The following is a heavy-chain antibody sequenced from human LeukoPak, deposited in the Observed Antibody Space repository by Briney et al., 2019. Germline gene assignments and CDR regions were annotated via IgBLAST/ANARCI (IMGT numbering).Heavy chain of an antibody. CDR2: IYDSGST. J-gene: IGHJ3*02. CDR1: GGSISSYY. Sequence: TSETLSLTCTVSGGSISSYYWSWIRQPPGKGLEWIGYIYDSGSTNYNPSLKSRVTISVDTSKNQFSLKLSSVTAADTAVYYCACLTTADAFDIWGQGTMVTVSS. D-gene: IGHD3-22*01. CDR3: ACLTTADAFDI. V-gene: IGHV4-59*01.